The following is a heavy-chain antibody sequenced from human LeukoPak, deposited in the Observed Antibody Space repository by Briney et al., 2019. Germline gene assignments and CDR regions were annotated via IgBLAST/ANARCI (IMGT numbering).Heavy chain of an antibody. J-gene: IGHJ4*02. CDR2: INPNSGGT. D-gene: IGHD7-27*01. V-gene: IGHV1-2*06. CDR3: ARGLPSTSNWELDY. Sequence: ASVKVSCKASGYTFIDYFIHWVRQAPGQGLEWMGRINPNSGGTDYAQNFQGRVTMTRDTSISTAYMELSRLRSDDTAVYYCARGLPSTSNWELDYWGQGILVTVSS. CDR1: GYTFIDYF.